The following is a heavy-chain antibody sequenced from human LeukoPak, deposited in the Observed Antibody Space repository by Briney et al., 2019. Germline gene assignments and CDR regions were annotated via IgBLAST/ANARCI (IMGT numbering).Heavy chain of an antibody. CDR3: ARYCSGGSCYSGVFDY. CDR1: GYSFTSYW. D-gene: IGHD2-15*01. CDR2: IYPGDSDT. J-gene: IGHJ4*02. V-gene: IGHV5-51*01. Sequence: GESLKISCKGSGYSFTSYWIGWVRQMPGKGLEWMGIIYPGDSDTRYSPSFQGQVTISADKSISTAYLQWSSLEASDTAMYYCARYCSGGSCYSGVFDYWGQGTLVTVSS.